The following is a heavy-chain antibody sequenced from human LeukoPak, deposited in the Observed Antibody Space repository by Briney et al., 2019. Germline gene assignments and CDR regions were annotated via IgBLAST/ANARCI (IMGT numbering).Heavy chain of an antibody. CDR1: GFTFSSYA. Sequence: GGSLRLSCAASGFTFSSYAMSWVRQAPGKGLEWVSVIYSGGSTYYADSVKGRFTISRDNSKNTLYLQMNSLRAEDTAVYYCASPLAYCGGDCYNDYWGQGTLVTVSS. V-gene: IGHV3-66*01. D-gene: IGHD2-21*02. CDR3: ASPLAYCGGDCYNDY. CDR2: IYSGGST. J-gene: IGHJ4*02.